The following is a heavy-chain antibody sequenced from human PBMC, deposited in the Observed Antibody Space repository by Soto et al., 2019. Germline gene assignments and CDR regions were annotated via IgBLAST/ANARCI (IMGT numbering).Heavy chain of an antibody. CDR1: GYTFTSYG. CDR2: ISAYNGNT. Sequence: ASVKVSCKASGYTFTSYGISCVRQAPGQGLEWMGWISAYNGNTNYAQKLQGRVTMTTDTSTSTAYMELRSLRSDDTAVYYCARVQQWLSFYAFGIWGQGTMVTVSS. D-gene: IGHD6-19*01. J-gene: IGHJ3*02. CDR3: ARVQQWLSFYAFGI. V-gene: IGHV1-18*01.